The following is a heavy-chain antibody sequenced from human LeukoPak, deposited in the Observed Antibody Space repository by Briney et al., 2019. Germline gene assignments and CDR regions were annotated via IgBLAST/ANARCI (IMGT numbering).Heavy chain of an antibody. CDR1: GYTFTGYY. CDR3: ARDQSGSYYYPERVFDY. V-gene: IGHV1-2*04. J-gene: IGHJ4*02. CDR2: INPNSGGT. D-gene: IGHD1-26*01. Sequence: ASVKVSCKASGYTFTGYYMHWVRQAPGQGLEWMGWINPNSGGTNYAQKFQGWVTMTRDTSVSTAYMELSRLRSDDTAVYYCARDQSGSYYYPERVFDYWGQGTLVTVSS.